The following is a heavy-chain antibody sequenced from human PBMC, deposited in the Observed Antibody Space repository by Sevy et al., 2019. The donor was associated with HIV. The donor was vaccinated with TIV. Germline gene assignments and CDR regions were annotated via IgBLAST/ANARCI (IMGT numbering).Heavy chain of an antibody. V-gene: IGHV4-59*08. Sequence: SETLSLACTVSGGSITSLYWNWIRRSPGKGLEWIANIYYNGHINYNPSLKSRVTLSLDTSKNQFSLRLSSVTAADTAMYYCAGENAWGRGYSWVQGTLVTVSS. J-gene: IGHJ4*02. D-gene: IGHD1-26*01. CDR1: GGSITSLY. CDR2: IYYNGHI. CDR3: AGENAWGRGYS.